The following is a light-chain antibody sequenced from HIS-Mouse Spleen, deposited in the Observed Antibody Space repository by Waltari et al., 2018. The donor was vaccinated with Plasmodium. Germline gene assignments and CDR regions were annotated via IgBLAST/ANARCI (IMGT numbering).Light chain of an antibody. V-gene: IGLV2-23*01. CDR2: EGS. Sequence: QSALTQPASVSGSPGQSITISCTGTSSDVGSSNLVSWYQQHPGKAPKLMIYEGSKRPSGVSNRFSGSKSGNTASLTISGRQAEDEADYYCCSYAGSSTVFGGGTKLTVL. CDR3: CSYAGSSTV. J-gene: IGLJ3*02. CDR1: SSDVGSSNL.